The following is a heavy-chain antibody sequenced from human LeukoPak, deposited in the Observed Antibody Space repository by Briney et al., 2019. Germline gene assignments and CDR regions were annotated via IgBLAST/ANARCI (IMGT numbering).Heavy chain of an antibody. CDR2: ISSSGSAS. CDR1: GFTFSSYA. Sequence: PGGSLTLSCVASGFTFSSYAMNWVRQAPGKGLEWVSGISSSGSASYYADSVKGRFTISRDNAKNSLYLQMNSLRAEDTALYYCAKGFLEWLYYFDYWGQGTLVTVSS. J-gene: IGHJ4*02. CDR3: AKGFLEWLYYFDY. V-gene: IGHV3-23*01. D-gene: IGHD3-3*01.